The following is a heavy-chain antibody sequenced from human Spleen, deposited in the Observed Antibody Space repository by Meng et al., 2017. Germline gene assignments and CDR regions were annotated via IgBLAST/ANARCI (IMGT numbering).Heavy chain of an antibody. Sequence: QVQLVQSGAEVKKPWASGKVSCKASGYTFTSYYMHWVRQAPGQGLEWMGIINPSGGSTSYAQKFQGRVTMTRDTSTSTVYMELSSLRSEDTAVYYCARDFGLGGLQDDLAVAGSDYWGQGTLVTVSS. V-gene: IGHV1-46*01. J-gene: IGHJ4*02. CDR2: INPSGGST. CDR1: GYTFTSYY. D-gene: IGHD6-19*01. CDR3: ARDFGLGGLQDDLAVAGSDY.